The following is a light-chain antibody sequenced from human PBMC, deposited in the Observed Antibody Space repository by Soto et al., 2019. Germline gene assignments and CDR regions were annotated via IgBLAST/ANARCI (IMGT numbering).Light chain of an antibody. Sequence: EIVMTQSPAGLSVSPGERVTLSCRASESLSTYLAWYQHKPGQAPRLLIYGASTKATGIPARFSGSGSATDFTLTISSLQSEDFAVYYCQSYNDWPFSFGQGTKVEIK. J-gene: IGKJ2*01. V-gene: IGKV3-15*01. CDR1: ESLSTY. CDR2: GAS. CDR3: QSYNDWPFS.